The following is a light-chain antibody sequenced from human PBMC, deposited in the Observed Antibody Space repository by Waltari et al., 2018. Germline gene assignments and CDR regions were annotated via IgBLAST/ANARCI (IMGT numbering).Light chain of an antibody. J-gene: IGKJ4*01. CDR3: QQYNSYSLLT. CDR2: EAS. CDR1: QSISKW. Sequence: DIRMTQSPSTLSASAGDRVIISCRASQSISKWLSWYQQKPGKAPNLLLYEASTLQSGVPSRLSGTGSGTDFTLTISSLQPDDFATYYCQQYNSYSLLTFGGGTKVEIK. V-gene: IGKV1-5*03.